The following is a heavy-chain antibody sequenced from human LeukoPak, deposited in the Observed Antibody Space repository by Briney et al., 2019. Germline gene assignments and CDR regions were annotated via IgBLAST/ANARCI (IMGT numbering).Heavy chain of an antibody. V-gene: IGHV3-23*01. CDR2: LSDSGGST. Sequence: PGGSLRLSCAASGFTFNNYAMSWVRQTPGKGLEWVSSLSDSGGSTNYADSVKGRFTISRDNPKSTLYLQMNSLRAEDTAVYYCARDRNTDFWSGYYTNYFDYWGQGTLVTVSS. J-gene: IGHJ4*02. CDR1: GFTFNNYA. CDR3: ARDRNTDFWSGYYTNYFDY. D-gene: IGHD3-3*01.